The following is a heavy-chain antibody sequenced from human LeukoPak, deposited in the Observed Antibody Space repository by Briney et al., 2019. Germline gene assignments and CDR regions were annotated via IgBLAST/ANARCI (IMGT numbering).Heavy chain of an antibody. D-gene: IGHD6-6*01. CDR2: IKQDGSEK. CDR1: GFTFSSYW. CDR3: ARVGSSIAARKGWFDY. Sequence: GGSLRLSCAASGFTFSSYWMSWVRQAPGKGLEWVANIKQDGSEKYYVDSVKGRFTISRDNAKNSLYLQMNSLRAEDTAVYYCARVGSSIAARKGWFDYWGQGTLVTDSS. J-gene: IGHJ4*02. V-gene: IGHV3-7*01.